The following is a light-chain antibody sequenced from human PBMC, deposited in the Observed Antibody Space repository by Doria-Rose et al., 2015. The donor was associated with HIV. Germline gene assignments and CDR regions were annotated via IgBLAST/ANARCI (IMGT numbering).Light chain of an antibody. CDR3: QQHYDTPS. CDR2: WAS. V-gene: IGKV4-1*01. J-gene: IGKJ3*01. CDR1: QSLLYTSKNY. Sequence: DIQVTQSPESLGMSLGERATLNCKSNQSLLYTSKNYLAWYQQKPGQPPKLLIYWASTRQSGVPARFSGSGPGTDFTLTISSLEAEDVAVYYCQQHYDTPSFGPGTTVDIK.